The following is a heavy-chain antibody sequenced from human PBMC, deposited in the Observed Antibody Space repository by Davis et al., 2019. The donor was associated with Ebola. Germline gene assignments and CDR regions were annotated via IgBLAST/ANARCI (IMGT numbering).Heavy chain of an antibody. Sequence: PGGSLRLSCAASGFTFPTHVMHWVRQAPGKGLEWVAVIWFDGTKTFYTDSVKARFTISRDNSKNTLSLHMNSLRADDTAIYYCARNGVEGSLDSWGQGTLVTVSS. CDR1: GFTFPTHV. J-gene: IGHJ4*02. CDR2: IWFDGTKT. CDR3: ARNGVEGSLDS. D-gene: IGHD2-8*01. V-gene: IGHV3-33*01.